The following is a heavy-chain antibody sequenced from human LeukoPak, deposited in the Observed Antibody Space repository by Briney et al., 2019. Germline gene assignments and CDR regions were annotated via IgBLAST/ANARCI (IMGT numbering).Heavy chain of an antibody. V-gene: IGHV3-7*01. J-gene: IGHJ4*02. CDR2: IKQDGSER. CDR1: GFTFNNFW. D-gene: IGHD6-13*01. CDR3: ARDRDISGSWEINFDY. Sequence: HPGGSLRLSCAASGFTFNNFWMSWVRQSPGKGLERVASIKQDGSERYSVDSVKGRFTISRDNANKSLYLQMDSLRIEDTAVYFCARDRDISGSWEINFDYWGQGTLVTVSS.